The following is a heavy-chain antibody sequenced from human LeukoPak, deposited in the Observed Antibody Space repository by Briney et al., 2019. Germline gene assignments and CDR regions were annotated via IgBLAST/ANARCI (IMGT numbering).Heavy chain of an antibody. D-gene: IGHD2-2*01. CDR2: MNPNSGNT. J-gene: IGHJ6*03. Sequence: ASVKVSCTASGYTFTSYDINWVRQATGQGLEWMGWMNPNSGNTGYAQKFQGRVTITRNTSISTAYMELSSLRSEDTAVYYCATGYRCSSSNCYGYYYYYMVVWGKGTTVTVSS. V-gene: IGHV1-8*03. CDR3: ATGYRCSSSNCYGYYYYYMVV. CDR1: GYTFTSYD.